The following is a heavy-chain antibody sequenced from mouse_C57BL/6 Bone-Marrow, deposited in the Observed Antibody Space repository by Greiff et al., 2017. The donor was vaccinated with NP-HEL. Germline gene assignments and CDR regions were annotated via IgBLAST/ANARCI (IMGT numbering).Heavy chain of an antibody. CDR1: GYTFTDYN. CDR3: ARPYGGNLYYFDY. D-gene: IGHD2-10*01. V-gene: IGHV1-18*01. J-gene: IGHJ2*01. CDR2: RNPNNGGT. Sequence: VQLQQSGPELVKPGASVKIPCKASGYTFTDYNMDWVKQSQGKSLEGSGDRNPNNGGTNYNQKFKGKATLTVDKSSSTAYMQLRSLTSEDTAVYYCARPYGGNLYYFDYWGQGTTLTVSA.